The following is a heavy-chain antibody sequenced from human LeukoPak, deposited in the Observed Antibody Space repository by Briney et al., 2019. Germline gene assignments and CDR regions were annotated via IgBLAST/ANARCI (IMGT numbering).Heavy chain of an antibody. CDR2: ISAYNGNT. J-gene: IGHJ5*02. CDR1: GYTFTSYG. CDR3: ATALGYCSGGSCYRGWFDP. V-gene: IGHV1-18*01. D-gene: IGHD2-15*01. Sequence: ASVKVSCKASGYTFTSYGISWVRQAPGQGLEWMGWISAYNGNTNYAQKLQGRVTMTTDTSTSTAYMELRSLRSDDTAVYYCATALGYCSGGSCYRGWFDPWGQGTLVTVSS.